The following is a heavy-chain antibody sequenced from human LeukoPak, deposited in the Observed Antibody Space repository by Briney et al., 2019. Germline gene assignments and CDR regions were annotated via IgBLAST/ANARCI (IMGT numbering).Heavy chain of an antibody. CDR2: IYYSGST. CDR1: GGSISTYY. CDR3: ARQGRHYFDY. J-gene: IGHJ4*02. V-gene: IGHV4-59*08. Sequence: PSETLSLTCTVSGGSISTYYWSWIRQPPGKGLEWIGYIYYSGSTNYNPSLRSRVSISVDTSKNQFSLTLSSVTAADTAVYYCARQGRHYFDYWGQGTLVTVSS.